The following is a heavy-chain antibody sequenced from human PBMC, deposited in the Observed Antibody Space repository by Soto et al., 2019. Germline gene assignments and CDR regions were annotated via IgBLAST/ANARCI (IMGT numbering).Heavy chain of an antibody. CDR1: GGSISSGGYY. D-gene: IGHD1-26*01. CDR2: ISYSGST. Sequence: SETLSLTCTVSGGSISSGGYYWSWIRQHPGTGLEWIGHISYSGSTNYNPSLKSRVTISVDTSKNQFSLKLSSVTAADTAVYYCARRYGGNFDYWGQGTLVTVSS. CDR3: ARRYGGNFDY. V-gene: IGHV4-61*08. J-gene: IGHJ4*02.